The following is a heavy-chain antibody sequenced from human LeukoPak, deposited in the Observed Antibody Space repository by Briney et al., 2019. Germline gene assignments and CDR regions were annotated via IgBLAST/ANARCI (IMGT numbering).Heavy chain of an antibody. V-gene: IGHV3-11*01. CDR2: ISSSGSTI. D-gene: IGHD6-25*01. CDR1: GFTLTTYA. CDR3: ARDYSIAAQHHYWYFDL. J-gene: IGHJ2*01. Sequence: GGSLRLSCAVSGFTLTTYAMSWIRQAPGKGLEWVSYISSSGSTIYYADSVKGRFTISRDNAKNSLYLQMNSLRAEDTAVYYCARDYSIAAQHHYWYFDLWGRGTLVTVSS.